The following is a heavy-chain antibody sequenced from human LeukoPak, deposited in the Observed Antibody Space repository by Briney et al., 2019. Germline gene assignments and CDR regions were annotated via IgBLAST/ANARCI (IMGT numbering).Heavy chain of an antibody. CDR1: GDSISSYY. Sequence: PSETLSLTCTVSGDSISSYYWSWIRQPAGKGLEWIGRIYSSGSINYNPSLKSRVTMSVDTSKNQFSLQLNSVTPEDTAVYYCARDVLWFGEGPDYYYYIGVWGKGTTVTVSS. D-gene: IGHD3-10*01. CDR2: IYSSGSI. V-gene: IGHV4-4*07. J-gene: IGHJ6*03. CDR3: ARDVLWFGEGPDYYYYIGV.